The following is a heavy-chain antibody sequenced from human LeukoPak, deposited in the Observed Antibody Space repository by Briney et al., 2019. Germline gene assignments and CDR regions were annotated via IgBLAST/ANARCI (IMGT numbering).Heavy chain of an antibody. D-gene: IGHD6-19*01. V-gene: IGHV1-46*01. Sequence: ASVKVSCKASGYTFTSYYMHWVRQAPGQGLEWMGIINPSGGSTSYAQKFQGRVTMTRDTPTSTVYMELSSLRSEDTAVYYCARDHYYSSGWEYGMDVWGQGTTVTVSS. CDR1: GYTFTSYY. CDR2: INPSGGST. CDR3: ARDHYYSSGWEYGMDV. J-gene: IGHJ6*02.